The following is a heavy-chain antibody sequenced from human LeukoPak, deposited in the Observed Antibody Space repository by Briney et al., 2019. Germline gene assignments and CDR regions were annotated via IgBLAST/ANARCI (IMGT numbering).Heavy chain of an antibody. V-gene: IGHV4-59*01. J-gene: IGHJ3*02. Sequence: PSETLALTCTVSGGSTSSYYWSWIRQPPGKELEWIAYIYYSGTTKYNPSLKSRVTISVDTSKDQVSLKLSSVTAADTAVYYCARDPRDLGAFDIWGLGTMVTVSS. CDR3: ARDPRDLGAFDI. CDR2: IYYSGTT. D-gene: IGHD7-27*01. CDR1: GGSTSSYY.